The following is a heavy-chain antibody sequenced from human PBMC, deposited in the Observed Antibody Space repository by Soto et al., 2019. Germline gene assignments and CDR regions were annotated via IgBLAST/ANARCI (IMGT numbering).Heavy chain of an antibody. Sequence: SETLSVTCIVSGESISSSSYYWGWIRQPPGKGLEWIGSIYHSGRTYYNPSFKSRVTISIDTSKNQFSLKLSSVTATDTAVYYCARQRTTVVTQAYFDHWGQGALVTVSS. CDR1: GESISSSSYY. CDR3: ARQRTTVVTQAYFDH. CDR2: IYHSGRT. J-gene: IGHJ4*02. V-gene: IGHV4-39*01. D-gene: IGHD2-21*02.